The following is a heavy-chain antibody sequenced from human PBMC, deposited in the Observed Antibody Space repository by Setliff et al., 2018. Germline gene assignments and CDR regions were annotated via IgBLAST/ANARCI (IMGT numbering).Heavy chain of an antibody. D-gene: IGHD3-22*01. CDR1: GGAVSGFY. V-gene: IGHV4-34*01. Sequence: TLSLPCDIKGGAVSGFYWSWIRQTPGKDLEWIGEISHNGRVSSSPSLKSRVTISVDRAKNHFSLKLTSVTAADTAMYYCARSRYYDSSGNNYGLDYWGQGTLVTVSS. CDR2: ISHNGRV. CDR3: ARSRYYDSSGNNYGLDY. J-gene: IGHJ4*02.